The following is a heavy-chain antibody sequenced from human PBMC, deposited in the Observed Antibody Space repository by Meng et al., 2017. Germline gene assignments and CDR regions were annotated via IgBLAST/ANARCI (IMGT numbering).Heavy chain of an antibody. CDR3: ARSHSVTIVAFDY. V-gene: IGHV4-34*01. CDR2: INHSGST. D-gene: IGHD4-17*01. CDR1: GGSFSGYS. J-gene: IGHJ4*02. Sequence: LQRGGAGLFRPPATLSPTWPVYGGSFSGYSWGWIRQPPGKGLEWIGEINHSGSTNYNPSLKSRVTMSLDTSKNQFSLRLSSVTAADTAVYYCARSHSVTIVAFDYWGQGTLVTVSS.